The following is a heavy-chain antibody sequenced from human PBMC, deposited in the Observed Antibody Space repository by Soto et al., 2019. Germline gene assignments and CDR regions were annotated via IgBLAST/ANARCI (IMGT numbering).Heavy chain of an antibody. CDR2: ISWNSGSI. D-gene: IGHD4-17*01. CDR3: AKGNDYGLFFDY. CDR1: GFTFDDYA. J-gene: IGHJ4*02. Sequence: GGSLRLSCAASGFTFDDYAMHWVRQAPGKGLEWVSGISWNSGSIGYADSVKGRFTISRDNAKNSLYLQMNSLRAEDTALYYCAKGNDYGLFFDYWGQGTLVTVSS. V-gene: IGHV3-9*01.